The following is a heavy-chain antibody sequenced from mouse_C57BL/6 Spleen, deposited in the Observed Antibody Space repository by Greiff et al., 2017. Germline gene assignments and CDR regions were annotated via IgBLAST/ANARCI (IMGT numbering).Heavy chain of an antibody. CDR1: GYTFTDYY. J-gene: IGHJ4*01. Sequence: EVQLVESGPVLVKPGASVKMSCKASGYTFTDYYMNWVKQSHGKSLEWIGVINPYNGGTSYNQKFKGKATLTVDKSSSTAYMELNSLTSEDSAVYYCAREDYDCDGKSMMDYWGQGTSVTVSS. D-gene: IGHD2-4*01. V-gene: IGHV1-19*01. CDR3: AREDYDCDGKSMMDY. CDR2: INPYNGGT.